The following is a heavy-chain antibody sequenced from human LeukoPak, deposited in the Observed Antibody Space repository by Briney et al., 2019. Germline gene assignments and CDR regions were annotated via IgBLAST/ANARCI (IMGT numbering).Heavy chain of an antibody. CDR3: ARGFLIY. J-gene: IGHJ4*02. V-gene: IGHV3-7*03. D-gene: IGHD3-3*01. CDR2: IKQDGSEK. Sequence: QTGGSLRLSCVGSGFTFSNYWMNWVRQAPGKRLEWVANIKQDGSEKYYVASVKGRFTISRDNAKNSLYLQMNSLRAEDTAMYYCARGFLIYWGQGTLVTVSS. CDR1: GFTFSNYW.